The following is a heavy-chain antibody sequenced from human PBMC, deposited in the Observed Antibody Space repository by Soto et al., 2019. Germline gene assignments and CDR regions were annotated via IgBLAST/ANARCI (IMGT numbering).Heavy chain of an antibody. V-gene: IGHV3-48*02. CDR2: ISASTLTI. Sequence: GGSLRLSCAASGFPFSTYSMSWVRQAPGKGLEWISYISASTLTIFYADSVKGRFTISRDTAQNSLYLQMNSLRDEDTAVYYCARAPQLVAPAATGFDSWGQGTLVTVPQ. CDR1: GFPFSTYS. CDR3: ARAPQLVAPAATGFDS. J-gene: IGHJ4*02. D-gene: IGHD2-2*01.